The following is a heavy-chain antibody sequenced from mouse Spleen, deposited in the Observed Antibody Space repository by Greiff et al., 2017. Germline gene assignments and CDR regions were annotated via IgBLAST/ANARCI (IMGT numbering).Heavy chain of an antibody. CDR3: ARGGNYVRDYYAMDY. V-gene: IGHV1-55*01. J-gene: IGHJ4*01. Sequence: VQLQQPGAELVKPGASVKMSCKASGYTFTSYWITWVKQRPGQGLEWIGDIYPGSGSTNYNEKFKSKATLTVDTSSSTAYMELRSLTSEDTAVYYCARGGNYVRDYYAMDYWGQGTSVTVSS. CDR1: GYTFTSYW. D-gene: IGHD2-1*01. CDR2: IYPGSGST.